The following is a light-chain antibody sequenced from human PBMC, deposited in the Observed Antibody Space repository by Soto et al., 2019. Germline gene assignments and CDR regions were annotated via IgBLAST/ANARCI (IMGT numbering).Light chain of an antibody. Sequence: DIQMTQSPSSLSASVGDRVTITCRASQAIHSYLNWYQQKPGKAPNLLIFATSTLQSGVPSRFSGSGSGTDFTLTINSLQPEDFATYYCQQADSFPLTFGGGTKVDIK. CDR2: ATS. V-gene: IGKV1-39*01. J-gene: IGKJ4*01. CDR1: QAIHSY. CDR3: QQADSFPLT.